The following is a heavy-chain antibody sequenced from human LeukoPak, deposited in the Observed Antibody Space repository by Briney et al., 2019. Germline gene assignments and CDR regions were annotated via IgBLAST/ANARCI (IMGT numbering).Heavy chain of an antibody. CDR1: GVTFSSHT. J-gene: IGHJ4*02. Sequence: GGSLRLSCAASGVTFSSHTMTWVRQAPGKGLEWVSSISSTSSDMYYTDSVKGRFTISRDTAKNSLYLQMNNLRAEDTAVYYCSRDSRDGGPDYWGQGTLVTVSS. V-gene: IGHV3-21*01. CDR2: ISSTSSDM. CDR3: SRDSRDGGPDY. D-gene: IGHD4-23*01.